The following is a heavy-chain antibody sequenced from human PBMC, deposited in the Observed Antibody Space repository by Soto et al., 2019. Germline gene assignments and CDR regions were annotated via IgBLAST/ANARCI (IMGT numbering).Heavy chain of an antibody. CDR3: ARAYYDLWSGYYHYDYGMDV. D-gene: IGHD3-3*01. CDR1: GFTFSSYA. CDR2: ISYDGSNK. Sequence: QVQLVESGGGVVQPGRSLRLSCAASGFTFSSYAMHWVRQAPGKGLEWVAVISYDGSNKYYADSVKGRFTISRDNSKNTLYLQMNSRRAEETAVYYCARAYYDLWSGYYHYDYGMDVWGHGTTVTVSS. J-gene: IGHJ6*02. V-gene: IGHV3-30-3*01.